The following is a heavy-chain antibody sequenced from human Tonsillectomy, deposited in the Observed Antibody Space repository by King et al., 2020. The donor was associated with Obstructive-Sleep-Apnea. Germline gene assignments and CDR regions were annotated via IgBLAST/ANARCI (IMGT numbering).Heavy chain of an antibody. CDR2: IYPGDSDT. J-gene: IGHJ4*02. CDR3: ARPSNWGSIHYFDY. CDR1: VYSFTTYW. Sequence: QLVQSGAEVKKPGESLRISCRTSVYSFTTYWIGWVRQMPGKGLEWMGIIYPGDSDTKYSSSFPGQVTISVAKSIRTAYLQWSSLKASDTAMYYCARPSNWGSIHYFDYWGQGTLVTVSS. D-gene: IGHD7-27*01. V-gene: IGHV5-51*01.